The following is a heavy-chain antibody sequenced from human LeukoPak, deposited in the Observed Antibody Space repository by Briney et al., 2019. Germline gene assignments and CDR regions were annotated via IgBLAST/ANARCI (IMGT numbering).Heavy chain of an antibody. V-gene: IGHV4-34*01. CDR2: INHSGST. D-gene: IGHD2-2*01. J-gene: IGHJ6*02. CDR3: ARGPQLGYCSSTSCPLYYYYGMDV. Sequence: SETLSLTCAVYGGSFRGYYWSWIRQPPGKGLEWIGEINHSGSTNYNPSLKSRVTISVDTSKNQFSLKLSSVTAADTAVYYCARGPQLGYCSSTSCPLYYYYGMDVWGQGTTVTVSS. CDR1: GGSFRGYY.